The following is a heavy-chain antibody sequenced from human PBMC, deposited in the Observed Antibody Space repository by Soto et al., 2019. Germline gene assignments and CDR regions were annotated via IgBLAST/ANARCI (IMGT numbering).Heavy chain of an antibody. J-gene: IGHJ2*01. V-gene: IGHV3-30*03. CDR3: AREFVCPQAHWSFDL. CDR1: GFTYSTFG. CDR2: IAADGLAQ. Sequence: QVKLVESGGGVVQPGRSLRLSCAASGFTYSTFGMHWVRQAPGKGLEWVAVIAADGLAQYYADSVKGRFTISRDNSENGLFLQMKNLGPEDTALCYRAREFVCPQAHWSFDLWARAT. D-gene: IGHD3-16*01.